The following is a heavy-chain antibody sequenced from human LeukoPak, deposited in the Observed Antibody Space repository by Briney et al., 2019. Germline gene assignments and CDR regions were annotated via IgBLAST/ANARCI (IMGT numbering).Heavy chain of an antibody. CDR3: ARERGSRPRRFDY. Sequence: TSETPSLTCTVSNASITSNSFYWGWIRQPPGKGLEWIGSIYYSGSTYYNASLKSRVTISIDTSKNQFSLKLSSVTAADTAVYYCARERGSRPRRFDYWGQGTLVTVSS. CDR2: IYYSGST. D-gene: IGHD3-16*01. CDR1: NASITSNSFY. J-gene: IGHJ4*02. V-gene: IGHV4-39*07.